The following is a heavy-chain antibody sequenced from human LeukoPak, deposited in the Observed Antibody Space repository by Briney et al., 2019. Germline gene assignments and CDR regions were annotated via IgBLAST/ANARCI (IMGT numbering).Heavy chain of an antibody. Sequence: WGSLRLSCAASAFTFSSYAMSWVRQAPGKGLEWVSAISGGSADYADSVKGRFSISIDNSKNTLYLQMNSLRAEDTAVYYCAKDRSSRYDFWSGSFSHYYYYYMDVWGKGTTVTVSS. V-gene: IGHV3-23*01. CDR2: ISGGSA. CDR3: AKDRSSRYDFWSGSFSHYYYYYMDV. CDR1: AFTFSSYA. D-gene: IGHD3-3*01. J-gene: IGHJ6*03.